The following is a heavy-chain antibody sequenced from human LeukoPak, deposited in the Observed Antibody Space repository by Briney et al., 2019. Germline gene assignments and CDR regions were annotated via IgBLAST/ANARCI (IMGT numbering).Heavy chain of an antibody. CDR2: IVPIFGTA. CDR1: GGTFSSYA. CDR3: ANIPNDYGGNSIDY. V-gene: IGHV1-69*13. D-gene: IGHD4-23*01. J-gene: IGHJ4*02. Sequence: SEKVSCKASGGTFSSYAISWVRQAPGQGLEWMGGIVPIFGTANYAQKFQGRVTITADESTSTAYMELSSLRSEDTAVYYCANIPNDYGGNSIDYWGQGTLVTVSS.